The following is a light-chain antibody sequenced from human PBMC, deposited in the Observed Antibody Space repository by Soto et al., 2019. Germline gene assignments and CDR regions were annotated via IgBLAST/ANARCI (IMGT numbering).Light chain of an antibody. V-gene: IGKV1-5*01. CDR1: QSSSSW. CDR3: QQYNSYAPWT. CDR2: DAS. J-gene: IGKJ1*01. Sequence: DIQMTQSPSTLSASVGDRVTITCRASQSSSSWLAWYQQKPGKAPKLLIYDASSLESGVPSRFSGSGSGTEFSITIRRLQPDDFATYYCQQYNSYAPWTFGQGTKVAIK.